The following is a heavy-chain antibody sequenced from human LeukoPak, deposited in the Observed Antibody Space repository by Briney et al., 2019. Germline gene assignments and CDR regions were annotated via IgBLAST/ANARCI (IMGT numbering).Heavy chain of an antibody. CDR3: ARDLVGATMLFLPGY. V-gene: IGHV1-18*01. CDR1: GYTFTSYG. J-gene: IGHJ4*02. Sequence: ASVKVSCKASGYTFTSYGISWVRQAPGQGLEWMGWISAYNGNTNYAQMLQGRVTMTTDTSTSTAYMELRSLRSDDTAVYYCARDLVGATMLFLPGYWGQGTLVTVSS. CDR2: ISAYNGNT. D-gene: IGHD1-26*01.